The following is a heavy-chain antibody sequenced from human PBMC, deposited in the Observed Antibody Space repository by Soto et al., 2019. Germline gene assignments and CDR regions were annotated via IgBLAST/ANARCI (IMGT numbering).Heavy chain of an antibody. D-gene: IGHD6-6*01. J-gene: IGHJ4*02. CDR2: IIPIFGTA. CDR1: GGTFSSYA. Sequence: QVQLVQSGAEVKKPGSSVKVSCKASGGTFSSYAISWVRQAPGQGLEWMGGIIPIFGTANYAQKFQGRVTITADESTSTAYRELSSLRSEDTAVYYCARDVEYSSSSGFDYWGQGTLVTVSS. V-gene: IGHV1-69*12. CDR3: ARDVEYSSSSGFDY.